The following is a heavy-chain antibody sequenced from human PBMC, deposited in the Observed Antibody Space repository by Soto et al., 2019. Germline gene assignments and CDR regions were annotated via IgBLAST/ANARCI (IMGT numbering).Heavy chain of an antibody. J-gene: IGHJ4*02. CDR3: ARTIAVAGPEDY. D-gene: IGHD6-19*01. CDR2: IYPGDSDT. CDR1: DCSFTSYW. Sequence: PVESLTISCEVSDCSFTSYWIVWVLQMPGKGLEWMGIIYPGDSDTRYSPSFQGQVTISADKSISTAYLQWSSLKASDTAMYYCARTIAVAGPEDYWGQGTLVTVS. V-gene: IGHV5-51*01.